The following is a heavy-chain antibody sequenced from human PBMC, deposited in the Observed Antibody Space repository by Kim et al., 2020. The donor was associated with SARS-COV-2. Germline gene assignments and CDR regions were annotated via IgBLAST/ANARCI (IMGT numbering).Heavy chain of an antibody. V-gene: IGHV3-9*01. CDR3: ATLGGTSYYYYGMDV. J-gene: IGHJ6*02. Sequence: ADSGKGRFTISRDNAKNSLYLQMNSLRAEDTALYYCATLGGTSYYYYGMDVWGQGTTVTVSS. D-gene: IGHD2-15*01.